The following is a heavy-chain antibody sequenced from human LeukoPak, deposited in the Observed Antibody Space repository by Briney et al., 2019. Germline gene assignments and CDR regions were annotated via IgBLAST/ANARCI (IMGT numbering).Heavy chain of an antibody. Sequence: GSLRLSCAASGFTFSSYAMSWVRQAPGKGLEWVSAISGSGGSTYYADSVKGRFTISRDNSKNTLYLQMNSLRAEDTAVYYCAKGTIVVVTATFWDNWFDPWGQGTLVTVSS. J-gene: IGHJ5*02. CDR1: GFTFSSYA. CDR2: ISGSGGST. CDR3: AKGTIVVVTATFWDNWFDP. D-gene: IGHD2-21*02. V-gene: IGHV3-23*01.